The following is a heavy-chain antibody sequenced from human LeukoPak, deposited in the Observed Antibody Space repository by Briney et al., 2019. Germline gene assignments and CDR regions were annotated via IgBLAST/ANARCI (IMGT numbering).Heavy chain of an antibody. J-gene: IGHJ3*02. CDR1: GGSISSYY. CDR3: ARAVDTAMVRDDAFDI. V-gene: IGHV4-59*01. D-gene: IGHD5-18*01. Sequence: SETLSLTCSVSGGSISSYYWSWIRQPPGKGLEWIGYIHYSGSTNYNPSLKRRVTISVDTSKNQFSLKLSSVTAADTAVYYCARAVDTAMVRDDAFDIWGQGTMVTVSS. CDR2: IHYSGST.